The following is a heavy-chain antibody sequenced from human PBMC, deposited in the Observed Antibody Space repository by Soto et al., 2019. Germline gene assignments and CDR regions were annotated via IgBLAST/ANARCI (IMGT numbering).Heavy chain of an antibody. CDR3: ATVWNVLRFLEWSHYGMDV. CDR1: GYSLTELS. V-gene: IGHV1-24*01. Sequence: GASVTVACAVSGYSLTELSMDWVRQAPGKGLEWMGGFDPEDGETIYAQKFQGRVTMTEDTSTDTAYMELSSLRSEDTAVYYCATVWNVLRFLEWSHYGMDVWGQGTTVTVSS. J-gene: IGHJ6*02. D-gene: IGHD3-3*01. CDR2: FDPEDGET.